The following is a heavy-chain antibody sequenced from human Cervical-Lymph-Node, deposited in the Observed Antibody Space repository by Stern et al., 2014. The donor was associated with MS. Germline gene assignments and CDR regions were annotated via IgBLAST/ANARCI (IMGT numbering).Heavy chain of an antibody. D-gene: IGHD5-24*01. CDR2: IYIHGNT. CDR3: ARHQATGYNYISYYYGLDV. Sequence: QVQLVESGPGLVKPSETLSLTCTVSGGSISSYYWSWIRQPPGKGLEWIGYIYIHGNTNYNPSLKNRVTISVDAPQATLSPKISPVTAADTAVYFCARHQATGYNYISYYYGLDVWGQGTTVTVSS. CDR1: GGSISSYY. J-gene: IGHJ6*02. V-gene: IGHV4-4*08.